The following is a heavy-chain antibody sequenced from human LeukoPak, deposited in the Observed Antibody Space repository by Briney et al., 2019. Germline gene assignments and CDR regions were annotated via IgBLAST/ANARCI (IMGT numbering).Heavy chain of an antibody. V-gene: IGHV4-59*08. CDR1: GGSLSNYY. CDR3: ARQSRDGDYIAKLFDY. CDR2: IYYSGSI. J-gene: IGHJ4*02. D-gene: IGHD4-17*01. Sequence: PSETLSLTCTVSGGSLSNYYWSWIRQPPGKGLEWIGYIYYSGSINYNPSLKSRVTISVDMSKNQFSLQLSSVTAAGTAVYYCARQSRDGDYIAKLFDYWGQGTLVTVSS.